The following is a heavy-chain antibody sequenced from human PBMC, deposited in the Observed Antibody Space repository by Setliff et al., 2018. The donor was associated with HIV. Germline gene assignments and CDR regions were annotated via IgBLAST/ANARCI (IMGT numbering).Heavy chain of an antibody. CDR1: GFNFRSYS. J-gene: IGHJ3*01. D-gene: IGHD3-22*01. CDR2: IDSDESTT. V-gene: IGHV3-74*01. CDR3: ATDSSGPLSH. Sequence: GGSLRLSCLGSGFNFRSYSMHWVRQAPGKGLVWVARIDSDESTTISADSVKGRFTISRDNAKNTLYLQVSSLRADDSATYYCATDSSGPLSHWGQGTMVTVSS.